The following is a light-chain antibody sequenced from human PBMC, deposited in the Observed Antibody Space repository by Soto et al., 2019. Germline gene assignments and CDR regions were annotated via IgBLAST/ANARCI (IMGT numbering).Light chain of an antibody. CDR2: DTS. V-gene: IGKV3D-20*01. CDR3: QQYGSSPPQT. CDR1: QSVSSSS. Sequence: EIVLTQSPDTLSLSPGERATLSCGARQSVSSSSLAWYQQKPGLAPRLLIYDTSTRATGIPDRFSGSGSGTDFTLTISRLEPEDFAVYYCQQYGSSPPQTFGQGTKVEIK. J-gene: IGKJ1*01.